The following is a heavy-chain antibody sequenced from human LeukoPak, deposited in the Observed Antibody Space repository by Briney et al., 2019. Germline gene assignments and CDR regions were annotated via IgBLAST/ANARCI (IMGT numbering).Heavy chain of an antibody. CDR2: ISSSGHST. CDR1: GFTINSYA. J-gene: IGHJ2*01. V-gene: IGHV3-23*01. CDR3: PKDIPAAGYLDP. D-gene: IGHD1-14*01. Sequence: PGGSLRLSCAASGFTINSYAITWVRQAPGKGLEWVSGISSSGHSTYYADSVKGRFTISRDNSKMIMYLEMTGLRADDTAIYYCPKDIPAAGYLDPWGRGTLVTVSS.